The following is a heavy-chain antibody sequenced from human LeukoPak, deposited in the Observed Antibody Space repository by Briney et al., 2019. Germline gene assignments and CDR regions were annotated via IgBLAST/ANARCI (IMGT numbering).Heavy chain of an antibody. Sequence: GGSLRLSCAASGFAFNTYAMHWVRQAPGQGLEWVALIWHDGSHKFYSNSVRGQFTISRDNSKNAVSLQMNSLRAEDTAVYYCARDSSLGFDYWGQGTLVTVSS. CDR2: IWHDGSHK. CDR3: ARDSSLGFDY. CDR1: GFAFNTYA. D-gene: IGHD1-26*01. J-gene: IGHJ4*02. V-gene: IGHV3-33*01.